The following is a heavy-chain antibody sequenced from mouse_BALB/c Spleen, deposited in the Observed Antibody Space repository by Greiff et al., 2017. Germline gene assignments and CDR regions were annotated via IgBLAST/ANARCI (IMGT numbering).Heavy chain of an antibody. CDR2: ISSGGSYT. V-gene: IGHV5-9-3*01. CDR3: ARTGTGWYFDV. Sequence: EVKLVESGGGLVKPGGSLKLSCAASGFTFSSYAMSWVRQTPEKRLEWVATISSGGSYTYYPDSVKGRFTISRDNAKNTLYLQMSSLRSEDTAMYYCARTGTGWYFDVWGAGTTVTVSS. CDR1: GFTFSSYA. J-gene: IGHJ1*01. D-gene: IGHD4-1*01.